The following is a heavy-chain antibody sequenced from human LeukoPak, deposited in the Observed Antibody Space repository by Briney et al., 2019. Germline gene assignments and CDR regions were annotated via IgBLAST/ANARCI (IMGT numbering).Heavy chain of an antibody. CDR2: ISDTGGSA. CDR3: ARRLSLRFDAFAV. V-gene: IGHV3-23*01. CDR1: GFNFTRHA. D-gene: IGHD3-3*01. J-gene: IGHJ3*01. Sequence: GGSLRLSCAASGFNFTRHAMSWVRQAPGKGLEWVSGISDTGGSAYYADSVKGRFTISRDTSKNTLLLQMNSLRGDDTALYFCARRLSLRFDAFAVWGPGTVVTVSS.